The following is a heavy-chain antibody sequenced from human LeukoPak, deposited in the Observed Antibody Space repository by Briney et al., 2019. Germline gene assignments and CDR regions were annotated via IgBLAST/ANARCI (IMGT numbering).Heavy chain of an antibody. D-gene: IGHD1-26*01. CDR1: RYIFTNYW. J-gene: IGHJ4*02. CDR2: IYPGDSDT. V-gene: IGHV5-51*01. CDR3: ARRVDSYWFFDY. Sequence: PGASPQISRQGSRYIFTNYWIGWVRPVPGKGREGMGIIYPGDSDTRYITSFQGQVTISADKSINTAYLQWSSLKASDTAMYYCARRVDSYWFFDYCGQGTLATVCS.